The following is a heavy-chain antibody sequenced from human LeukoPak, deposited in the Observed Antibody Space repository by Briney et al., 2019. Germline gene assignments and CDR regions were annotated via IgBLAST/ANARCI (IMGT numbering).Heavy chain of an antibody. Sequence: PSETLSLTCAVSGGSISSYYWSWIRQPPGKGLEWIGHIYYSGSTNYNPSLKSRVTISVDTSKNQFSLKLSSVTAADTAVYYCARAVAGWYYFDYWGQGTLVTVSS. D-gene: IGHD6-19*01. J-gene: IGHJ4*02. CDR2: IYYSGST. CDR1: GGSISSYY. V-gene: IGHV4-59*01. CDR3: ARAVAGWYYFDY.